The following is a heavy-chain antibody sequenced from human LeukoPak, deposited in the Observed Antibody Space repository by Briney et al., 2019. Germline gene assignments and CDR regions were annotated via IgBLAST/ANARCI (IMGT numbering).Heavy chain of an antibody. V-gene: IGHV3-7*01. CDR3: ARGAGWPN. D-gene: IGHD6-19*01. CDR2: INQNGSDK. Sequence: GGSLRLSCAVSGIIFSSYSMNWVRQAPGKGLEWVANINQNGSDKYYVESVKGRFTISRDNAKNSLYLQMNGLRDEDTAVYYCARGAGWPNWGQGTLVTVSS. CDR1: GIIFSSYS. J-gene: IGHJ4*02.